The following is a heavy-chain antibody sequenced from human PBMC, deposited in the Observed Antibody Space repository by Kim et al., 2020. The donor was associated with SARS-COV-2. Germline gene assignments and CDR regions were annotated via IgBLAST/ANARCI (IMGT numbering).Heavy chain of an antibody. D-gene: IGHD1-26*01. CDR3: ARDASGSNDY. Sequence: SETLSLTCTVSGGSISSYYWSWIRQPPGKGLEWIGYIYYSGSTNYNPSLKSRVTISVDTSKNQFSLKLSSVTAADTAVYYCARDASGSNDYWGQGTLVTV. CDR1: GGSISSYY. V-gene: IGHV4-59*01. CDR2: IYYSGST. J-gene: IGHJ4*02.